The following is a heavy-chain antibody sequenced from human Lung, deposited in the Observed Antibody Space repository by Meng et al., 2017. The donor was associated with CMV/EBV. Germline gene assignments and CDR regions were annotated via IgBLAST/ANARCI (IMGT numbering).Heavy chain of an antibody. J-gene: IGHJ4*02. D-gene: IGHD3-22*01. V-gene: IGHV4-34*01. Sequence: SXTXSLXCAVYGGPFSGYDWSWIRQSPGKGLEWIGEINHRGSTNYNPSLKSRLTISVDTSKNQFSLKLNSVTAADTAVYYCARGSTSVTMIVVVITAASLAYDSWXQGTLVTVSS. CDR1: GGPFSGYD. CDR2: INHRGST. CDR3: ARGSTSVTMIVVVITAASLAYDS.